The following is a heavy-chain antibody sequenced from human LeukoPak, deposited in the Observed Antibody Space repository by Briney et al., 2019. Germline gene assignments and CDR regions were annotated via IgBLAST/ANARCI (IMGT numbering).Heavy chain of an antibody. Sequence: ASVKVSCKTSGGTLSRYAISWVRQAPGQGLEWMGWINPNSGGTNYAQKFQGRVTMTRDTSISTAYMELSRLRSDDTAVYYCARDFRAAMVSDWFDPWGQGTLVTVSS. J-gene: IGHJ5*02. D-gene: IGHD5-18*01. V-gene: IGHV1-2*02. CDR1: GGTLSRYA. CDR2: INPNSGGT. CDR3: ARDFRAAMVSDWFDP.